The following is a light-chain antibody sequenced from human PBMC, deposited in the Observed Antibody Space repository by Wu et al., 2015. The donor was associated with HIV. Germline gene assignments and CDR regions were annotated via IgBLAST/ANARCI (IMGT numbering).Light chain of an antibody. CDR2: GAL. CDR3: HQYNNWPPGS. J-gene: IGKJ2*01. V-gene: IGKV3-15*01. CDR1: QSISTN. Sequence: EIVMTQSPATLSVSPGERATLSCRASQSISTNLAWYQQKPGQAPRLLIHGALTRATGIPARFSGSGSGTEFTLTITNMHPEDFAVYYCHQYNNWPPGSFGQGTQAGDQT.